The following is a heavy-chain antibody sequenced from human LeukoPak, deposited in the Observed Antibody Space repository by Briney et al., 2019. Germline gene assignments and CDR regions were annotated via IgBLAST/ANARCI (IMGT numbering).Heavy chain of an antibody. CDR3: GRLST. CDR2: IDSGGST. CDR1: GFTVSSTY. V-gene: IGHV3-53*04. D-gene: IGHD2-2*01. J-gene: IGHJ5*02. Sequence: GGSLRLSCAVSGFTVSSTYVNWVRQAPGKGLEWVSVIDSGGSTFYADSVKGRFTISRHNSKNTLYLQMNSLRAEDTAVYYCGRLSTWGPGTLVTVSS.